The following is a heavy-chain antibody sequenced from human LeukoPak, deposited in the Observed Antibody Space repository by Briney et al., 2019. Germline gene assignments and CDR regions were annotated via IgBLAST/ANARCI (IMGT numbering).Heavy chain of an antibody. J-gene: IGHJ4*02. CDR3: ASRSTWIQLWPGN. CDR2: ISGSGGST. D-gene: IGHD5-18*01. V-gene: IGHV3-23*01. Sequence: PGGSLRLSCAASGFTFSSYAMSWVRQAPGKGLEWVSAISGSGGSTYYADSVKGRFTISRDNAKNSLYLQMNSLRAEDTAVYYCASRSTWIQLWPGNWGQGTLVTVSS. CDR1: GFTFSSYA.